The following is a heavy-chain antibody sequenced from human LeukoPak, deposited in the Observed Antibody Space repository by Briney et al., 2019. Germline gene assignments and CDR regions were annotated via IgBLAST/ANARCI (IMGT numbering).Heavy chain of an antibody. J-gene: IGHJ4*02. V-gene: IGHV4-38-2*02. D-gene: IGHD1-26*01. Sequence: SETLSLTCTVSGYSLSSGYYWGWIRQPPGKGLEWIGSIYHSGSTYYNPSLKSRVTISVDTSKNQFSLKLSSVTAADTAVYYCARVDSGSYPGIYYFDYWGQGTLVTVSS. CDR1: GYSLSSGYY. CDR3: ARVDSGSYPGIYYFDY. CDR2: IYHSGST.